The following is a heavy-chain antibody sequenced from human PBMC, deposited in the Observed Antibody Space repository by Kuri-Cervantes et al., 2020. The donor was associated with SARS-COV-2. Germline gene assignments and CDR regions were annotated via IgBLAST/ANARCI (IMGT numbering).Heavy chain of an antibody. D-gene: IGHD3-10*01. Sequence: SETLSLTCAVYGGSFSGYYWSWIRQPPGKGLEWIGEINHSGSTNYNPSLKSRVTISVDTSKNQFSLKLSSVTAADTALYYCARGRADLWPYYYYYYMDVWGKGTTVTVSS. CDR3: ARGRADLWPYYYYYYMDV. CDR2: INHSGST. V-gene: IGHV4-34*01. J-gene: IGHJ6*03. CDR1: GGSFSGYY.